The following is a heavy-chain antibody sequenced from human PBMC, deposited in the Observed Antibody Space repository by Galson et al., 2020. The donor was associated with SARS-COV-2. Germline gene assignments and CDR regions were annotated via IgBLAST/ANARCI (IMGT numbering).Heavy chain of an antibody. D-gene: IGHD2-2*01. CDR2: INPNSGRT. Sequence: ASVKVSCKASGYTFTGYYMHWVRQAPGQGLERMGWINPNSGRTNYAQKFQGRVTMTRDTSISTAYMELSRLRSDDTAVYYCAREALGRVVVPAAPGMNWFDPWGQGTLVTVSS. CDR1: GYTFTGYY. J-gene: IGHJ5*02. CDR3: AREALGRVVVPAAPGMNWFDP. V-gene: IGHV1-2*02.